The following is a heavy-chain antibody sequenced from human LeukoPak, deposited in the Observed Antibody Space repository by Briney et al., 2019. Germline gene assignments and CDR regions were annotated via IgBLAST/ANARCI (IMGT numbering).Heavy chain of an antibody. D-gene: IGHD6-13*01. V-gene: IGHV4-30-4*01. J-gene: IGHJ4*02. CDR3: ARLSSSWTFGY. Sequence: PSETLSLTCTVSGGSISSGDYYWSWIRQPPGKGLEWIGYIYYSGSTYYNPSLKSRVTISVDTSKNQFSLKLSSVTDADTAVYYCARLSSSWTFGYWGQGTLVTVSS. CDR2: IYYSGST. CDR1: GGSISSGDYY.